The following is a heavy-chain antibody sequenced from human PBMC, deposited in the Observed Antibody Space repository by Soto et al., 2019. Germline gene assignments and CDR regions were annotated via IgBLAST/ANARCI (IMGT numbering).Heavy chain of an antibody. CDR1: GHTFTGYY. V-gene: IGHV1-2*04. J-gene: IGHJ6*02. Sequence: ASVKVSCKASGHTFTGYYMHWVRQAPGQGLEWMGWINPNSGGTNYAQKFQGWVTMTRDTSISTAYMELSRLRSDDTVVYYCARESIAAAKGYYGMDVWGQGTTVTVSS. CDR3: ARESIAAAKGYYGMDV. D-gene: IGHD6-13*01. CDR2: INPNSGGT.